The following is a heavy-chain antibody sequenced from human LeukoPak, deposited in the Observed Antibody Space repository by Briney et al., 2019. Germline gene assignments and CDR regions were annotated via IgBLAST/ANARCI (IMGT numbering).Heavy chain of an antibody. V-gene: IGHV3-33*06. CDR1: GFTFSSYA. J-gene: IGHJ4*02. CDR2: IWYDGSKK. CDR3: AKDEGVGSWGNTWGLIY. Sequence: GRSLRLSCATSGFTFSSYAMYWVRQAPGKGLGWVAVIWYDGSKKYYADSVKGRFTISRDNSKNTLDLQMNSLRVEDTAVYYCAKDEGVGSWGNTWGLIYWGQGSLVTVSS. D-gene: IGHD6-6*01.